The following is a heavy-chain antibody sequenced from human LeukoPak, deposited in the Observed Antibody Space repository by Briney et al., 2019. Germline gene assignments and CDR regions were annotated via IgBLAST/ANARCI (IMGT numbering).Heavy chain of an antibody. CDR3: AKDRPSWELHFDY. V-gene: IGHV3-23*01. Sequence: GGSLRLSCAASGFTFSSYAMSWVRQAPGKGLEWVSVISGSGDTTYHADSVKGRFTISRDNSKNTLYLQMNSLRAEDTAVYYCAKDRPSWELHFDYWGQGTLVTVSS. J-gene: IGHJ4*02. CDR1: GFTFSSYA. D-gene: IGHD1-26*01. CDR2: ISGSGDTT.